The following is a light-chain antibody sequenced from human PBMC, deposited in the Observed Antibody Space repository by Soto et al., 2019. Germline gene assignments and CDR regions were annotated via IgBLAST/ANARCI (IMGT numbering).Light chain of an antibody. V-gene: IGLV4-69*01. CDR3: QTWGTGIHVV. J-gene: IGLJ2*01. Sequence: QSVLTQSPSASASLGASVKLTCTLSSGHSSYAIAWHQQQPEKGPRYLMILNSDGSHSKGDGIPDRFSGSRSGAERYLTISSLQSEDEADYYCQTWGTGIHVVFGGGTKVTVL. CDR1: SGHSSYA. CDR2: LNSDGSH.